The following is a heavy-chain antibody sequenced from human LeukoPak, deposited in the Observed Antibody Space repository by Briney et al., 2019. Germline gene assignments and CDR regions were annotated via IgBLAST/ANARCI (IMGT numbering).Heavy chain of an antibody. V-gene: IGHV4-59*01. CDR2: IYYTGST. D-gene: IGHD3-10*01. CDR3: TRFSTMLDY. J-gene: IGHJ4*02. CDR1: SGSINNYY. Sequence: SETLSLTCTVSSGSINNYYWSWIRQPPGKGLEWIGYIYYTGSTNYNPSLKSRVTISVDTSNNQFSLKLSSVTAADTAVYFCTRFSTMLDYWGQGTLVTVSS.